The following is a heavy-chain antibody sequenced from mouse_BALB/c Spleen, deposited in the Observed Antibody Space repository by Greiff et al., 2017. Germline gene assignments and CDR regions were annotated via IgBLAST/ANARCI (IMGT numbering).Heavy chain of an antibody. V-gene: IGHV2-9*02. CDR3: ARGGLLRYRYAMDY. D-gene: IGHD1-1*01. J-gene: IGHJ4*01. Sequence: VQLVESGPGLVAPSQSLSITCTVSGFSLTSYGVHWVRQPPGKGLEWLGVIWAGGSTNYNSALMSRLSISKDNSKSQVFLKMNSLQTDDTAMYYCARGGLLRYRYAMDYWGQGTSVTVSS. CDR2: IWAGGST. CDR1: GFSLTSYG.